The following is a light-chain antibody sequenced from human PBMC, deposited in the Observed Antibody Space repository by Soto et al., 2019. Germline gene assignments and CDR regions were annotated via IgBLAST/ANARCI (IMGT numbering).Light chain of an antibody. V-gene: IGLV2-8*01. Sequence: SVLTQPPSASGSPGQSVAISCTGTSSDVGGYNYVSWYQQHPGKAPKVMIFDVNKRPSGVPERFSGSKSGNTASLTISGLQAEDEADYYCTSFSSSTSLYVFGTGTKVTV. CDR1: SSDVGGYNY. CDR3: TSFSSSTSLYV. J-gene: IGLJ1*01. CDR2: DVN.